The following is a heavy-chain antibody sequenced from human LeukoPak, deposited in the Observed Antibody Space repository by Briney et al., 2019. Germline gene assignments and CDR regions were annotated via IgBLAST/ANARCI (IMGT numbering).Heavy chain of an antibody. J-gene: IGHJ6*03. CDR2: INPNSGDT. V-gene: IGHV1-2*02. Sequence: ASVKVSCKASGYTFTGYYMHWVRQAPGQGLEWMGWINPNSGDTNYAQKFQGRVTMTRDTSISTDYMELSSLRSDDTAVYYCSRDFGEPTGYYMDVWGKGTTVTVSS. CDR3: SRDFGEPTGYYMDV. D-gene: IGHD3-3*01. CDR1: GYTFTGYY.